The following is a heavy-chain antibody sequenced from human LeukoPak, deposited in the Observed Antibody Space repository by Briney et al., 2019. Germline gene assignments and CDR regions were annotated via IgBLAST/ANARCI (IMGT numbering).Heavy chain of an antibody. CDR2: ISGSGGST. CDR3: AKYSGSYYVSY. CDR1: GFTFSSYA. Sequence: GGSLRLYCAASGFTFSSYAMSWYRQSPGKVLEWVSTISGSGGSTYYADSVKGRFTISRYNSKNTLYLQMNSLRAEDTAVYYCAKYSGSYYVSYWGQGTLVTVSS. V-gene: IGHV3-23*01. D-gene: IGHD1-26*01. J-gene: IGHJ4*02.